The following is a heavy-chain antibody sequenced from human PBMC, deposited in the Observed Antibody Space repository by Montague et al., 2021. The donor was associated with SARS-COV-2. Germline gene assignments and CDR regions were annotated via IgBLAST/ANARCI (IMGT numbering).Heavy chain of an antibody. CDR3: ARWDPQTLTLIGLRGKSASDY. V-gene: IGHV4-34*01. D-gene: IGHD4-23*01. J-gene: IGHJ4*02. CDR1: GGSFNGYY. CDR2: INHSGTT. Sequence: SETLSLTCAVYGGSFNGYYWTWIRQSPGKGLEWIAEINHSGTTNYNFNPSLRSRVTISVDTSKSQFSLKLSSVTAADTGVYYCARWDPQTLTLIGLRGKSASDYWGQGTLVTASS.